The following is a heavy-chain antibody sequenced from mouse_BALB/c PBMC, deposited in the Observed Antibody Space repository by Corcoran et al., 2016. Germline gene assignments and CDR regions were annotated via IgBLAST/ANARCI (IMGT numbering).Heavy chain of an antibody. CDR2: IDPANGNT. CDR1: GFNIKDNY. J-gene: IGHJ4*01. V-gene: IGHV14-3*02. Sequence: EVQLQQSGAELVKPGASVKLSCTASGFNIKDNYMHWVKQRPEQGLEWIGRIDPANGNTKYDPKFQGKATITADTSSNTAYLQLSSLTSEDTAVYYCARRAMDYWGQGTSVTVSS. CDR3: ARRAMDY.